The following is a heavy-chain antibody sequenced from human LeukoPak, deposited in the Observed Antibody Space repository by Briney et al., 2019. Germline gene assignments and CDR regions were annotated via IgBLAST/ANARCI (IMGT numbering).Heavy chain of an antibody. CDR3: ARVYYSSSYDYWYFDL. D-gene: IGHD6-13*01. Sequence: SETLSLTCTVSGGSISRYYWSWIRQPPGKGLEWIGYKDYSGSTNYNRSLKSRVTISVDTSKNQFSLKLSSVTAADTAVYYCARVYYSSSYDYWYFDLWGRGTLVTVSS. CDR1: GGSISRYY. CDR2: KDYSGST. J-gene: IGHJ2*01. V-gene: IGHV4-59*01.